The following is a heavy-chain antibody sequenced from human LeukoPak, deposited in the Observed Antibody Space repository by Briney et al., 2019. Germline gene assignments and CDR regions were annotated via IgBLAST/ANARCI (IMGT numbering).Heavy chain of an antibody. CDR2: IYHSGST. Sequence: KPSETLSLTCTVSGGSVNSYYWTWIRQPPGKGLEWIGSIYHSGSTYYNPSLKSRVTISVDTSKNQFSLKLSSVTAADTALYYCARVVASTSIDSWGQGILVTVSS. J-gene: IGHJ4*02. V-gene: IGHV4-59*04. D-gene: IGHD2-15*01. CDR3: ARVVASTSIDS. CDR1: GGSVNSYY.